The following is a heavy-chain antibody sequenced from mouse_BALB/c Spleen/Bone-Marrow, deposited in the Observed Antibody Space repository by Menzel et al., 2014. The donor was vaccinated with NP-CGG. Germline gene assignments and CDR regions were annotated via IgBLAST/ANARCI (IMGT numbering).Heavy chain of an antibody. CDR1: GFNIKDTY. CDR2: IDPAYGNT. V-gene: IGHV14-3*02. Sequence: QLQEAGVELVKTGASVKLSCTAPGFNIKDTYMHWVKQRPEQGLEWIGRIDPAYGNTEYDPKFQGKATITADTSSNKACLQVSSLTSEDTAVYYCARWEYYAIKCWGQGTSSTVSS. CDR3: ARWEYYAIKC. D-gene: IGHD4-1*01. J-gene: IGHJ4*01.